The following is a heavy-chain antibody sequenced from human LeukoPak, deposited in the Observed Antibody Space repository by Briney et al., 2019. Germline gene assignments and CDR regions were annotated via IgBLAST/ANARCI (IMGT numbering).Heavy chain of an antibody. J-gene: IGHJ4*02. CDR2: ISYSGST. CDR1: GGSISGYY. V-gene: IGHV4-59*01. Sequence: SETLSLTCTVSGGSISGYYWSWIRQPPGKGLEWVGYISYSGSTNYKPSLKSRVTISVDTSKNQFSLKLSSVTAADTGIYYCARDGRAGSLFAYWGQGTLVTVSS. CDR3: ARDGRAGSLFAY. D-gene: IGHD6-19*01.